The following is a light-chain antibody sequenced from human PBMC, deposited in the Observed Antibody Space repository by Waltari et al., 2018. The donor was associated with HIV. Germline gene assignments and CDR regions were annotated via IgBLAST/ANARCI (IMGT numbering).Light chain of an antibody. J-gene: IGLJ2*01. Sequence: QSALTQPASVSGSPGQSITISCTGSTSDVGGYNYVSWYQQHPGKAPKIMIYDVSKRPSGVSNRFSGSKSGNTASLTISGLQAEDEADYYCSSYAGSSTLGVFGGGTKLTVL. CDR3: SSYAGSSTLGV. CDR2: DVS. CDR1: TSDVGGYNY. V-gene: IGLV2-14*03.